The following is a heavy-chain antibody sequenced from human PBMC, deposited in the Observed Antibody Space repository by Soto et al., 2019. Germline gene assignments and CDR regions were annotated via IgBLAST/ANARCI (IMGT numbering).Heavy chain of an antibody. D-gene: IGHD1-26*01. CDR3: AREALPRGGTKDY. V-gene: IGHV1-2*02. J-gene: IGHJ4*02. Sequence: QVQLVQSGAEVKKPGASVKVSCKASGYSFTGYYMYWGRQAPGQGLEWMGWINPNSGDTKYAQNFQGRGTMTGDTSINTAYMELSRLTSDDTAGDYGAREALPRGGTKDYWGQGTLGTVSS. CDR1: GYSFTGYY. CDR2: INPNSGDT.